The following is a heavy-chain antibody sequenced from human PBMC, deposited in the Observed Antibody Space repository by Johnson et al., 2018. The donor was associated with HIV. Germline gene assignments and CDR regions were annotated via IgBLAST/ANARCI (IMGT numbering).Heavy chain of an antibody. Sequence: QVQLVESGGGVVQPGGSLRLSCAASGFTFSTYDMHWVRQAPGKGLEWVACIRNDGINKYYADSVKGRFPIPRDNSKNTLYLQMNSLRAGVTAGYYCAKDRAPTMIVVVISRSAFDIWGQGTMVTVSS. CDR3: AKDRAPTMIVVVISRSAFDI. CDR1: GFTFSTYD. V-gene: IGHV3-30*02. D-gene: IGHD3-22*01. CDR2: IRNDGINK. J-gene: IGHJ3*02.